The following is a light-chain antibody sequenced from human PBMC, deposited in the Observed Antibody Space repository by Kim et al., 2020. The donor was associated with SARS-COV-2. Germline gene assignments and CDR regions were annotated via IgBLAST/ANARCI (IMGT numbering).Light chain of an antibody. Sequence: SVSVSQGQTASITCSGDKLGERYVCWYQQKPGQSPVLVICQDNKRPSGIPERFSGSNSGNTATLTISGTQAIDEADYWCQVGDSKVFGGGTKLTVL. CDR1: KLGERY. CDR2: QDN. J-gene: IGLJ2*01. V-gene: IGLV3-1*01. CDR3: QVGDSKV.